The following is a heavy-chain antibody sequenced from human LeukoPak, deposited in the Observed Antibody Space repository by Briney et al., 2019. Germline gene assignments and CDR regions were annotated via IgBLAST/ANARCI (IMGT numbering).Heavy chain of an antibody. CDR3: AKDLGQPPPFDAFDI. J-gene: IGHJ3*02. CDR1: GFTFSSYG. V-gene: IGHV3-30*18. CDR2: ISYDGSNK. Sequence: GRSLRLSCAASGFTFSSYGMHWVRQAPGKGLEWVAVISYDGSNKYYADSVKGRFTISRDNSKNTLYLQMNSLRAEDTAVYYCAKDLGQPPPFDAFDIWGQGTMVTVSS.